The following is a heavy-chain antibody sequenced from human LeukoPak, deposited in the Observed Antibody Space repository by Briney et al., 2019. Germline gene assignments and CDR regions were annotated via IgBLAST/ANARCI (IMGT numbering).Heavy chain of an antibody. CDR2: INPNSGGT. Sequence: ASVKVSCKASGYTFTGYYMHWVRQAPGQGLEWMGWINPNSGGTNYAQKFQGRVTMTRDTSISTAYMELSRLRSDDTAVYDCARCDSWGLVAGTLILWGQGTLVTVSS. CDR3: ARCDSWGLVAGTLIL. V-gene: IGHV1-2*02. CDR1: GYTFTGYY. J-gene: IGHJ4*02. D-gene: IGHD2-21*01.